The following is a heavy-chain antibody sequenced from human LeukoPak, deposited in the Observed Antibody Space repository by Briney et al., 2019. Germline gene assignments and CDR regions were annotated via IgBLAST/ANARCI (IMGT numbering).Heavy chain of an antibody. CDR2: IYYSGST. Sequence: SETLSLTCTVSGGSISSSSYYWGWIRQPPGKGLEWIGSIYYSGSTYYNPSLKSRVTISVDTSKNQFSLKLSSVTAADTAVYYCARSHRDYGLDYWGQGTLVTVSS. CDR3: ARSHRDYGLDY. D-gene: IGHD4-17*01. CDR1: GGSISSSSYY. V-gene: IGHV4-39*07. J-gene: IGHJ4*02.